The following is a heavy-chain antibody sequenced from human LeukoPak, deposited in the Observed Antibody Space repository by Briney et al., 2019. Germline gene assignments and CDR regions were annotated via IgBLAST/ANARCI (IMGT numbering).Heavy chain of an antibody. CDR1: GGSMNSYY. D-gene: IGHD1-1*01. Sequence: SETLSLTCTVSGGSMNSYYWGWIRQPPGRGLEWIGYIHDSGNTNYHPSLKSRVTFSMDTSKNQFSLKVNSVTAADTAVYYCARPPGRRYNNDGGIDYGGQGTLVTVSA. CDR3: ARPPGRRYNNDGGIDY. J-gene: IGHJ4*02. V-gene: IGHV4-59*08. CDR2: IHDSGNT.